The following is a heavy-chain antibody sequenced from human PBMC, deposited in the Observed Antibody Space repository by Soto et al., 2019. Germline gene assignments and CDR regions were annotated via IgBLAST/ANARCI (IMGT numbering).Heavy chain of an antibody. CDR2: FDPEDGET. Sequence: ASVKASCKDPGYTHTEISMHSPRQAPEKGLEWIGGFDPEDGETIYAQKFQGRVTMTEDTSTDTAYMELSSLRSEDTAVFYCATVGNSGYDLGAFDIWGQGTMVTVS. J-gene: IGHJ3*02. CDR1: GYTHTEIS. CDR3: ATVGNSGYDLGAFDI. V-gene: IGHV1-24*01. D-gene: IGHD5-12*01.